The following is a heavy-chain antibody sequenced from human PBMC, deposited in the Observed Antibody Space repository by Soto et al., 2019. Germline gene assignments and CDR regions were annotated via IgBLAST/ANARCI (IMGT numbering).Heavy chain of an antibody. CDR2: IYHSGST. J-gene: IGHJ6*03. D-gene: IGHD1-1*01. CDR1: SGSISSSNW. CDR3: ARVFTTGGRIYYMDV. Sequence: SETLSLTCAVSSGSISSSNWWSWVRQPPGKGLEWIGEIYHSGSTNYNPSLKSRVTMSVDKSKNQFSLKLSSVTAADTAVYYCARVFTTGGRIYYMDVWGKGTTVTVSS. V-gene: IGHV4-4*02.